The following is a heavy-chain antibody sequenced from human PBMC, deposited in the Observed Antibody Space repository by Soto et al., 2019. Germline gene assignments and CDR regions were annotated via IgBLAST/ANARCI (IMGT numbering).Heavy chain of an antibody. D-gene: IGHD3-16*01. V-gene: IGHV2-5*01. Sequence: QITLKASGPTLVEPTQTLSLTCTYSGFSLTDHGVGVGWIRRPPGKALEWLAVIHWNDDKRYNPSLRNKVTIARDTSKNQVVLTMADMDPVDTGTYYCAHSPPFHDYVMWDYWGQGTPVTVSS. CDR3: AHSPPFHDYVMWDY. J-gene: IGHJ4*02. CDR2: IHWNDDK. CDR1: GFSLTDHGVG.